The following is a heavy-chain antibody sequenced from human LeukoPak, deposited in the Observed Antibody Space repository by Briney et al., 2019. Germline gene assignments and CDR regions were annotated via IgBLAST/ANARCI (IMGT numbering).Heavy chain of an antibody. D-gene: IGHD2-15*01. Sequence: ASVKVSCKASGYTFTGYYMHWVRQAPGQGLEWMGWINPNSGGTNYAQKFQGRVTMTRDTSISTACMELSRLRSDDTAVYYCARVLRSDPYYFDYWGQGTLVTVSS. CDR1: GYTFTGYY. CDR2: INPNSGGT. V-gene: IGHV1-2*02. CDR3: ARVLRSDPYYFDY. J-gene: IGHJ4*02.